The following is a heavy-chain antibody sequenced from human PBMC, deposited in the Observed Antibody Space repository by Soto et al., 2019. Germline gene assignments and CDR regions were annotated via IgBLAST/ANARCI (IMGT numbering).Heavy chain of an antibody. CDR3: ATPPGVGATTSHFDY. D-gene: IGHD1-26*01. Sequence: QVQRVQSGAEVKKPGPSVKVSGKASGGPFTTNAISWGRQAPGQGLEWMGGFIPIFGTANYAQKFQGRVTITADESTSTAYMELSSLRSEDTAVYYCATPPGVGATTSHFDYWGQGTLVTVSS. CDR1: GGPFTTNA. CDR2: FIPIFGTA. J-gene: IGHJ4*02. V-gene: IGHV1-69*01.